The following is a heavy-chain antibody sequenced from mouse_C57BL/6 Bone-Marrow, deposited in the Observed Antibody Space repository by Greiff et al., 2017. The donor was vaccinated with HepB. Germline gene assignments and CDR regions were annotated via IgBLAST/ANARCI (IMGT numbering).Heavy chain of an antibody. J-gene: IGHJ3*01. CDR3: ATAYDYDGPPFAY. V-gene: IGHV1-82*01. Sequence: VKLQESGPELVKPGASVKISCKASGYAFSSSWMNWVKQRPGKGLEWIGRIYPGDGDTNYNGKFKGKATLTADKSSSTAYMQLSSLTSEDSAVYICATAYDYDGPPFAYWGQGTLVTVSA. D-gene: IGHD2-4*01. CDR2: IYPGDGDT. CDR1: GYAFSSSW.